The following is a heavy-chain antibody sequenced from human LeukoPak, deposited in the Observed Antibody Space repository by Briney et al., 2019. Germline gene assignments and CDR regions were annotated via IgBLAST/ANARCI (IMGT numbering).Heavy chain of an antibody. CDR1: GGSISSSSYY. V-gene: IGHV4-30-4*08. Sequence: PSETLSLTCTVSGGSISSSSYYWGWIRQPPGKGLEWIGYIYYSGSTYYNPSLKSRVTISVDTSKNQFSLKLSSMTAADTAVYYCASSSSWYDRDAFDIWGQGTMVTVSS. J-gene: IGHJ3*02. CDR2: IYYSGST. CDR3: ASSSSWYDRDAFDI. D-gene: IGHD6-13*01.